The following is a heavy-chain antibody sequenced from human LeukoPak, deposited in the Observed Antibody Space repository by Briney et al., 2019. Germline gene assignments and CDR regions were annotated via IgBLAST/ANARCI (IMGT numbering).Heavy chain of an antibody. Sequence: GGSLRPSCAASGFAFSSYGMHWVRQAPGKGLECVAFIRFDGNSKYFADSVKGRFTISRDNSKNTLYLQMNSLRAEDTAVYYCARSVSSRFTSPRRPYYFDSWGQGTLVTVSS. J-gene: IGHJ4*02. CDR1: GFAFSSYG. V-gene: IGHV3-30*02. CDR3: ARSVSSRFTSPRRPYYFDS. CDR2: IRFDGNSK. D-gene: IGHD2-2*01.